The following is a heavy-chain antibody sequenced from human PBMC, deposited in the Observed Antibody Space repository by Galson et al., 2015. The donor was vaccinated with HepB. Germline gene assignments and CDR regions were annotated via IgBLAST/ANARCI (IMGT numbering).Heavy chain of an antibody. J-gene: IGHJ4*02. D-gene: IGHD3-3*01. CDR3: AKEALFGEVIKRPIEC. Sequence: SLRLSCAVSGFFFAGYGMSWVRQTPGKGLEWVSAISGNGGATYYADSVKGRFTISRDNSKSTLFLQMSSLRAEDTAVYYCAKEALFGEVIKRPIECWGQGTLVTVSS. CDR2: ISGNGGAT. CDR1: GFFFAGYG. V-gene: IGHV3-23*01.